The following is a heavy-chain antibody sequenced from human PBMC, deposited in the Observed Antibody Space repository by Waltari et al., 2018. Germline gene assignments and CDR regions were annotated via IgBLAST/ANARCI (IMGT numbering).Heavy chain of an antibody. D-gene: IGHD3-16*01. J-gene: IGHJ4*02. CDR2: IYHSGST. Sequence: QVQLQESGPGLVKPSETLSLTCAVSGYSISSGYYWGWIQQPPGKGLEWIGSIYHSGSTYYNPSLKSRVTISVDTSKNQFSLKLSSVTAADTAVYYCARQSWKFEGPDYWGQGTLVTVSS. CDR1: GYSISSGYY. V-gene: IGHV4-38-2*01. CDR3: ARQSWKFEGPDY.